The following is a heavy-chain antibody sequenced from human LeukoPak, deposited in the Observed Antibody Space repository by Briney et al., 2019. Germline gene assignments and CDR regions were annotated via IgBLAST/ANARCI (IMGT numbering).Heavy chain of an antibody. J-gene: IGHJ5*02. CDR1: GYNLTDYW. V-gene: IGHV5-51*01. CDR3: ARGRTGWCEGGGCSHNWLEP. Sequence: GESLKISRHSFGYNLTDYWIAWVRHMPGKGLEWVGIIFPSDSDASFSPSFQGQGQVAMTVDWSMNTAYLYWDNLKASEAGNYYRARGRTGWCEGGGCSHNWLEPWGQGTLVSVSS. D-gene: IGHD2-15*01. CDR2: IFPSDSDA.